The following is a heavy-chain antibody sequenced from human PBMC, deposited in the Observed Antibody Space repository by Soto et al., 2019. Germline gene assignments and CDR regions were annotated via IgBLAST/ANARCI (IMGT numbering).Heavy chain of an antibody. J-gene: IGHJ3*02. CDR1: GFTCSSYD. CDR2: ILVAGST. CDR3: AKATATGGGAFDI. Sequence: PGGSLRVSCAVSGFTCSSYDVSWVRQSPGKGLEWVSTILVAGSTHYPDSVRGRFAISRDNSKNTVFLQMNSLTAGDTAVYYCAKATATGGGAFDIRGQGTTVPVSS. D-gene: IGHD2-8*02. V-gene: IGHV3-23*01.